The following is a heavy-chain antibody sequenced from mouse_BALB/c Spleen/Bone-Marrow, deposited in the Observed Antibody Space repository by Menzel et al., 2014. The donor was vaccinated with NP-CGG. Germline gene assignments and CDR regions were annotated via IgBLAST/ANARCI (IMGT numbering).Heavy chain of an antibody. CDR1: GYAFTNYW. J-gene: IGHJ4*01. CDR3: ARELGRRAMDY. V-gene: IGHV1-54*01. Sequence: VHLVESGAELVRPGTSVQVSCKASGYAFTNYWIEWIKQRPGQGLEWIGVINPGSGGANYNEKFKGKATLTADKSSSTAYIQFSSLTSDDSAVYFCARELGRRAMDYWGQGTSVTGAS. D-gene: IGHD4-1*01. CDR2: INPGSGGA.